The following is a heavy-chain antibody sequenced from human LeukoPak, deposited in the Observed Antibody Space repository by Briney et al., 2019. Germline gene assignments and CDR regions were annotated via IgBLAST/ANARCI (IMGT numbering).Heavy chain of an antibody. D-gene: IGHD5-24*01. Sequence: PSETLSLTCTVSGGSISSYYWSWIRQPPGKGLEWIGYIYYSGSTNYNPSLKSRVTISVDTSKNQFSLKLSSVAAADTALYYCARMVREIHYFDSWGQGVLVTVSS. CDR3: ARMVREIHYFDS. V-gene: IGHV4-59*12. J-gene: IGHJ4*02. CDR1: GGSISSYY. CDR2: IYYSGST.